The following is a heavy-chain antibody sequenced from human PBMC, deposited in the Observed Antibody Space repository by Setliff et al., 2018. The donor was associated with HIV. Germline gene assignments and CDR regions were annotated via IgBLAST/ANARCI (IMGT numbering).Heavy chain of an antibody. Sequence: ASVKVSCKASGGTFSSYAISWVRQAPGQGLEWMGIINPSGGSTSYAQKFQGRVTMTRDTSTSTVYMELSSLRSEDTAVYYCAKDGYSDYLNSYFDYWGQGTLVTVSS. J-gene: IGHJ4*02. V-gene: IGHV1-46*01. CDR2: INPSGGST. CDR1: GGTFSSYA. CDR3: AKDGYSDYLNSYFDY. D-gene: IGHD4-17*01.